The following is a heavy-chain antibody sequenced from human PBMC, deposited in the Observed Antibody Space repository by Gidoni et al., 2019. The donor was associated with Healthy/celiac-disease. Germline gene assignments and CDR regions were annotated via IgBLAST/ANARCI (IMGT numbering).Heavy chain of an antibody. V-gene: IGHV3-33*01. CDR1: GFTFSSYG. Sequence: QVQLVESGGGVVQPGRSLRLSCAASGFTFSSYGMHWVRQATGKGLAWVEVIWYDGSNKYYADSVKGRFTISRDNSKNTLYLQMSSLRAEETAVYYCARGPSGTYSSGWRSIDYWGQGTLVTVSS. CDR2: IWYDGSNK. CDR3: ARGPSGTYSSGWRSIDY. D-gene: IGHD6-19*01. J-gene: IGHJ4*02.